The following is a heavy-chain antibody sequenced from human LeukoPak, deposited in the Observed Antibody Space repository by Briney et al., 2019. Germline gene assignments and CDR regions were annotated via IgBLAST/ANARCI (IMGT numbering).Heavy chain of an antibody. CDR3: ARERSYGSGSYRY. CDR2: INHSGST. J-gene: IGHJ4*02. Sequence: SETLSLTCALYGGSFSGYYWSWIRQPPGKGLEWIGEINHSGSTNYNPSLKSRVTISVDTSKNQFSLELSSVTAADTAVYYCARERSYGSGSYRYWAQGTLVTVSS. D-gene: IGHD3-10*01. CDR1: GGSFSGYY. V-gene: IGHV4-34*01.